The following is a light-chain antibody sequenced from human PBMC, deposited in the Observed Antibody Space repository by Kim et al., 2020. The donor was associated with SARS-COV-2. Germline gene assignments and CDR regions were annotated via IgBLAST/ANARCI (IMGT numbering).Light chain of an antibody. J-gene: IGLJ3*02. Sequence: QAGLTQPPSVSKGLRQTATLTCTGNSNNVGDEGAAWLQQHQGHPPKLLSYRNNNRPSGISEKLSASTSGNTASLTITGLQPEDEADYYCSAWDSSLSVWVFGGGTQLTVL. CDR2: RNN. V-gene: IGLV10-54*01. CDR1: SNNVGDEG. CDR3: SAWDSSLSVWV.